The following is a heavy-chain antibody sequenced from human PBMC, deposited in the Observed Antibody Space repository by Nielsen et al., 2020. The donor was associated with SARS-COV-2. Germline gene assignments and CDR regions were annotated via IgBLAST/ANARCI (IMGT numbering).Heavy chain of an antibody. CDR2: ISYDGSNK. Sequence: GGSLRLSCTVSGGSISSSSYYWGWVRQAPGKGLEWVAVISYDGSNKYYADSVKGRFTISRDNSKNTLYLQMNSLRAEDTAVYYCATPRGYYDSKDLGFDYWGQGTLVTVSS. CDR3: ATPRGYYDSKDLGFDY. J-gene: IGHJ4*02. V-gene: IGHV3-30*03. D-gene: IGHD3-22*01. CDR1: GGSISSSSYY.